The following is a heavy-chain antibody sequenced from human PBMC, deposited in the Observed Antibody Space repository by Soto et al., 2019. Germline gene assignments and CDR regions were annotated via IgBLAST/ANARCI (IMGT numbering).Heavy chain of an antibody. CDR3: AREITGSRGWFDP. J-gene: IGHJ5*02. Sequence: WASVKVSCKASRYTFTGYYMHWVRQAPGQGLEWMGWINPNSGGTNYAQKFQGRVTMTRDTSISTAYMELSRLRSDDTAVYYCAREITGSRGWFDPWGQGTLVTVSS. V-gene: IGHV1-2*02. CDR1: RYTFTGYY. D-gene: IGHD1-1*01. CDR2: INPNSGGT.